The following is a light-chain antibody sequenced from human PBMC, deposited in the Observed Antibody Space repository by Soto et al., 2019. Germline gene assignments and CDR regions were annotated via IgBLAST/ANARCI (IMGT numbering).Light chain of an antibody. CDR3: QQRSSWPIT. V-gene: IGKV3D-20*02. Sequence: EFVFTQSPGTLSLSPGERATLSCRASQSVNSNSLAWYQQKPGQAPRVFIYGASTRATGIPDRFSGSGSGTDFTLTISSLEPEDFAVYYCQQRSSWPITFGQGTRLEIK. CDR1: QSVNSNS. CDR2: GAS. J-gene: IGKJ5*01.